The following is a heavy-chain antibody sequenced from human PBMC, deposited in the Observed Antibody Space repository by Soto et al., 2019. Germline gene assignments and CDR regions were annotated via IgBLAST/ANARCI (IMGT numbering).Heavy chain of an antibody. CDR2: IYSGGST. Sequence: GGSLRLSCAASGFTVSSNYMSWVRQAPGKGLEWVSVIYSGGSTYYADSVKGRFTISRDNSKNTLYLQMNSLRAEDTAVYYCARDSRDCSSTSCFTDAFDIWGQGTMVTVS. CDR1: GFTVSSNY. CDR3: ARDSRDCSSTSCFTDAFDI. V-gene: IGHV3-53*01. D-gene: IGHD2-2*02. J-gene: IGHJ3*02.